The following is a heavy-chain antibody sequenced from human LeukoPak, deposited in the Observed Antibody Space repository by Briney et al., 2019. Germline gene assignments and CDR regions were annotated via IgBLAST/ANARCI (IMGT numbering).Heavy chain of an antibody. V-gene: IGHV1-69*13. Sequence: ASVKLSCKASGGTFSSYAISWVRQAPGQGLEWMGWIIPIFGTANYAQKFQGRVTITADESTSTAYMELSSLRSEDTAVYYCARGNLWTDYYYYYGMDVWGQGTTVTVSS. CDR2: IIPIFGTA. D-gene: IGHD1-14*01. J-gene: IGHJ6*02. CDR3: ARGNLWTDYYYYYGMDV. CDR1: GGTFSSYA.